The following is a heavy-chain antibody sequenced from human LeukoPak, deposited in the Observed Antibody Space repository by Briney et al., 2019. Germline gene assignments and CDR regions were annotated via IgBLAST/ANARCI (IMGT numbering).Heavy chain of an antibody. V-gene: IGHV3-30-3*01. CDR1: GFTFSSSA. CDR3: ATDATGAFDI. D-gene: IGHD2-15*01. J-gene: IGHJ3*02. CDR2: ISYDGSSK. Sequence: GGSLRLSCAASGFTFSSSAMHWVRQAPGKGLEWVAVISYDGSSKDYADSVKGRFTISRGNSKYTLYVQMNSLRPEDTAVYYCATDATGAFDIWGQGTLVTVSS.